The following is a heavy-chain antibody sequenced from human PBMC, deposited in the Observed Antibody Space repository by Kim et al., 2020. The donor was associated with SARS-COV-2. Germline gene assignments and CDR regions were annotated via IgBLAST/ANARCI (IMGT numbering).Heavy chain of an antibody. CDR3: ASMVRGVIDFDY. J-gene: IGHJ4*02. V-gene: IGHV3-21*01. D-gene: IGHD3-10*01. Sequence: YADSVKGQFTISRDNTKNSLYLQMNSLRAEDTAVYYCASMVRGVIDFDYGGQGTLVTVSS.